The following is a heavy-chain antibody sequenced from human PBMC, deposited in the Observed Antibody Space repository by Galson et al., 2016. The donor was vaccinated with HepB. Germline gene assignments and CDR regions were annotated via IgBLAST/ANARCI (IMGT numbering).Heavy chain of an antibody. CDR3: ARGADSGYDLGDY. Sequence: SVKVSCKASGYTFSSYYMHWVRQAPGQGLEWMGIINPSDGFTSYAQKFQGIVTMTRDTSTSTVYMELSSLRSEDTAVYYCARGADSGYDLGDYWGQGTLVTVSS. D-gene: IGHD5-12*01. CDR1: GYTFSSYY. J-gene: IGHJ4*02. V-gene: IGHV1-46*01. CDR2: INPSDGFT.